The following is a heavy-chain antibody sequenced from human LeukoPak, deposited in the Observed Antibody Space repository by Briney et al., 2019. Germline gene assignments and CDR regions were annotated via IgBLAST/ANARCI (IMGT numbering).Heavy chain of an antibody. Sequence: PGGSLRLSCAASGFTFSSYAMSWVRQAPGKGLEWVSAISGSGGSTYYADSVKGRFTISRDNSKNTLYLQMNSLRADDTAVYYCARENCGGDCYSGARGVFDIWGQGTMVTVSS. CDR1: GFTFSSYA. CDR3: ARENCGGDCYSGARGVFDI. J-gene: IGHJ3*02. CDR2: ISGSGGST. D-gene: IGHD2-21*02. V-gene: IGHV3-23*01.